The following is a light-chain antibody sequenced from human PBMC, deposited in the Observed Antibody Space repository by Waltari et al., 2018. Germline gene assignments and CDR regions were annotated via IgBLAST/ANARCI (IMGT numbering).Light chain of an antibody. CDR3: ATWDARLNGWV. J-gene: IGLJ3*02. Sequence: YPHLPRATPQHLIFTNDQRPSGVPDRFSGAKYGTSASLAISGLQSDDEGHYYCATWDARLNGWVFGGGTKLTVL. V-gene: IGLV1-44*01. CDR2: TND.